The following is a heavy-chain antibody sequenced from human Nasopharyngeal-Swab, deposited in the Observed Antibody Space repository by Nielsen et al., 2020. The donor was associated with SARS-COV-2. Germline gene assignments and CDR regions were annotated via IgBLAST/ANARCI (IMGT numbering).Heavy chain of an antibody. CDR3: ARGWAGHYFDY. Sequence: SETLSLTCTVSGASITSGGYYWSWIRNLPGRGLEWIGYIYYSGNTFYNPSLKSRVTMSVDTSENQFSLNLNSVTAADTAVYYCARGWAGHYFDYWGQVTLVTVFS. D-gene: IGHD1-26*01. CDR1: GASITSGGYY. J-gene: IGHJ4*02. CDR2: IYYSGNT. V-gene: IGHV4-31*03.